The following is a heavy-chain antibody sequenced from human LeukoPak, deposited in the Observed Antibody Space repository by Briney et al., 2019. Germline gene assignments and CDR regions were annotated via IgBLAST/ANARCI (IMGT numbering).Heavy chain of an antibody. CDR1: GFTFSSYS. D-gene: IGHD4-11*01. V-gene: IGHV3-48*04. Sequence: GGSLRLSCAASGFTFSSYSMNWVRQAPGKGLGWVSYISSSSSTIYYADSVKGRFTISRDNAKNSLYLQMNSLRAEDTAVYYCARATAQYYFDYWGQGTLVTVSS. CDR2: ISSSSSTI. J-gene: IGHJ4*02. CDR3: ARATAQYYFDY.